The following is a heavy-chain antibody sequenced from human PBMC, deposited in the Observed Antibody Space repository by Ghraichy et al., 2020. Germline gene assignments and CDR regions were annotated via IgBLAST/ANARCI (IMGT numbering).Heavy chain of an antibody. CDR3: TTDLRGPMVVGEGGPEASDI. V-gene: IGHV3-15*07. CDR2: IKSKTDGGTI. D-gene: IGHD1-26*01. CDR1: GFTVSNAW. J-gene: IGHJ3*02. Sequence: GGSLRLSCAASGFTVSNAWMNWVRQAPGKGLEWVGRIKSKTDGGTIDYAAPVKGRFMMSRDDSKNTLSLQMNSLKTEDTAVYYCTTDLRGPMVVGEGGPEASDIWGQGTMVTVSS.